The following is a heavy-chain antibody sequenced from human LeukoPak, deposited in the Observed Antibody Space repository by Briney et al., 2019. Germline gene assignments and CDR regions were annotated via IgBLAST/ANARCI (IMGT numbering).Heavy chain of an antibody. D-gene: IGHD6-13*01. Sequence: GASVKVSCKASGYTFTSYGISWVRHAPGQGLGWMGWISAYNGNTNYAQKLQGRVTMTTDTSTSTAYMELRSLRSDDTAVYYCARDIAAAGNDAFDIWGQGTMVTVSS. CDR2: ISAYNGNT. J-gene: IGHJ3*02. V-gene: IGHV1-18*01. CDR3: ARDIAAAGNDAFDI. CDR1: GYTFTSYG.